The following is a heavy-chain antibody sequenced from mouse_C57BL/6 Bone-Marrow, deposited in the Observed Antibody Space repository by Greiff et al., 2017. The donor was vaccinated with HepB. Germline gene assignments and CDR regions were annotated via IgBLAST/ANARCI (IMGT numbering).Heavy chain of an antibody. CDR3: ARCDGYYIDY. D-gene: IGHD2-3*01. V-gene: IGHV1-69*01. CDR2: IDPSDSYT. Sequence: VQLQQPGAELVKPGASVKMSCKASGYTFTSYWITWVKQRPGQGLEWIGEIDPSDSYTNYNQKFKGKSTLTVDKSSSTAYMQLSSLTSEDSAVYYCARCDGYYIDYWGQGTTLTVSS. CDR1: GYTFTSYW. J-gene: IGHJ2*01.